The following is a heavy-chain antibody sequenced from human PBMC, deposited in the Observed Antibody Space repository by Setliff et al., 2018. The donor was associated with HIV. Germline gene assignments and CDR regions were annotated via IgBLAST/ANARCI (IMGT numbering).Heavy chain of an antibody. CDR1: GYTLTELS. V-gene: IGHV1-24*01. D-gene: IGHD5-12*01. CDR2: FDPEDAET. J-gene: IGHJ3*02. CDR3: ARGGYSGNILDAFDI. Sequence: ASVKVSCKVSGYTLTELSIHWVRQVPGEGLEWMGGFDPEDAETIYAEKFQGRLTMTADTSTNTLYMDLSSLRSEDTAVYFCARGGYSGNILDAFDIWGQGTLVTVSS.